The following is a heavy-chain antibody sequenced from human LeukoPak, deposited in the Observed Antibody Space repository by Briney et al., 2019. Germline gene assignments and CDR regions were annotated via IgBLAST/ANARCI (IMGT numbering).Heavy chain of an antibody. CDR3: AKVVTSGWYPPFDY. D-gene: IGHD6-19*01. CDR1: GFTFSSYA. Sequence: PGGSLRLSCAASGFTFSSYAMSWVRQAPGKGLEWVSAISGSGGSTNYADSVKGRFTISRDNSKNTLYLQMNSLRAEDTAVYYCAKVVTSGWYPPFDYWGQGTLVTVSS. J-gene: IGHJ4*02. V-gene: IGHV3-23*01. CDR2: ISGSGGST.